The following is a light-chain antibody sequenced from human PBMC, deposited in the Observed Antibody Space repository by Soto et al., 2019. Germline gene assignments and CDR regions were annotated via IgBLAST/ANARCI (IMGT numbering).Light chain of an antibody. J-gene: IGKJ2*01. CDR1: QSVSSY. CDR3: QQRSNWPSMYT. V-gene: IGKV3-11*01. Sequence: EIVLTQSPVTLSLSPGERATLSCRASQSVSSYLAWYQQKPGQAPRLLIYDASSRATGIPARFSGSGSGTDFTLTISSLEPEDFAFFYCQQRSNWPSMYTFGQGTKLEIK. CDR2: DAS.